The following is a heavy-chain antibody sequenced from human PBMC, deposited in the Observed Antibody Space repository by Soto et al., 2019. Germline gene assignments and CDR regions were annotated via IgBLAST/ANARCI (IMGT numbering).Heavy chain of an antibody. V-gene: IGHV1-18*03. CDR1: GYTFTTSG. CDR3: ARSGEPPYYYCGMDV. J-gene: IGHJ6*04. CDR2: VSGYNGNT. D-gene: IGHD3-10*01. Sequence: QVKLVQSGGEVKKPGASVKVSCKASGYTFTTSGVSWVRQAPGQGLEWMGWVSGYNGNTNYEEKIHDRVTMTTDTSTGTAYPELRSLTTDDMAVYSCARSGEPPYYYCGMDVWGEGTTVIVSS.